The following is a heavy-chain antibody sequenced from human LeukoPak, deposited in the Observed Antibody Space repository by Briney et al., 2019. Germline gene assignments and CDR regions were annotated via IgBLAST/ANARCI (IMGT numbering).Heavy chain of an antibody. Sequence: GGSLRLSCAASGFTFSSYEMNWVRQAPGKGLEWVSYISSSGSTIYYADSVKGRFTISRDNAKNSLYLQMNSLRTEDTAVYYCARGQLAAAVYFDYWGQGTLVTVSS. CDR3: ARGQLAAAVYFDY. D-gene: IGHD6-13*01. V-gene: IGHV3-48*03. J-gene: IGHJ4*02. CDR1: GFTFSSYE. CDR2: ISSSGSTI.